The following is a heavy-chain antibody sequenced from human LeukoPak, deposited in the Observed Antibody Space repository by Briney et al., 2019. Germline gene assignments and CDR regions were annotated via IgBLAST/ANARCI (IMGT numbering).Heavy chain of an antibody. J-gene: IGHJ4*02. CDR2: IFTDGST. V-gene: IGHV4-4*08. D-gene: IGHD5-18*01. CDR3: AGEIPRGYRFDY. CDR1: GDSISTYH. Sequence: PSETLSLTCSVSGDSISTYHWSWIRQSPGKGLEWIAYIFTDGSTSYNPSLKSRVTISVDTSKNQFSLKLRSVTAADTAVYYCAGEIPRGYRFDYWGQGTPVTVSS.